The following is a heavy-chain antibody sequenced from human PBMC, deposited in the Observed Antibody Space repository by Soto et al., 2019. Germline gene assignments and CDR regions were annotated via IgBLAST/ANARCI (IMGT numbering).Heavy chain of an antibody. CDR3: AKDLQPDGIWTFDY. CDR2: ITGSGTI. D-gene: IGHD3-9*01. CDR1: GFTFNIYT. Sequence: EVQLLESGGGLVQPGGSLRLSCSASGFTFNIYTMSWVRLAPGKGLEWVAAITGSGTIFSADSVTGRFTISRDNSKNMLYLQMNSLRVDDTAVYFCAKDLQPDGIWTFDYWGQGTLVTVSS. V-gene: IGHV3-23*01. J-gene: IGHJ4*02.